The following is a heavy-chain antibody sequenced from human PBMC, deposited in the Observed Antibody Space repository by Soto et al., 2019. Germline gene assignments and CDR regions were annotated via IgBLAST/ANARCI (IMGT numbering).Heavy chain of an antibody. CDR3: ARDRVVVVPAAMPPWFDP. D-gene: IGHD2-2*01. CDR2: ISAYNGNT. V-gene: IGHV1-18*01. Sequence: ASVKVSCKASGYTFTSYGITWVRQAPGQGIEWMRWISAYNGNTNYAQKLQGRVTMTTDTSTSTAYMELRSLRSDDTAVYYCARDRVVVVPAAMPPWFDPWGQGTRVTLSS. J-gene: IGHJ5*02. CDR1: GYTFTSYG.